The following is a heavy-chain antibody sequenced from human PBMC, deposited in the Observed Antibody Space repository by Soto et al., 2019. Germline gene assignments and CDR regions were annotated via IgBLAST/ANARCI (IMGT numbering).Heavy chain of an antibody. J-gene: IGHJ3*02. CDR3: ARDHGLSSYAFDI. CDR1: GFTFSSYS. V-gene: IGHV3-21*01. D-gene: IGHD2-15*01. Sequence: EVQLVESGGGLVKPGGSLRLSCAASGFTFSSYSMNWVRQAPGKGLEGVSSISSSSSYIYYADSVKGRFTISRDNAKNSLYLQMNSLRAEDTAVYYCARDHGLSSYAFDIWGQGTMVTVSS. CDR2: ISSSSSYI.